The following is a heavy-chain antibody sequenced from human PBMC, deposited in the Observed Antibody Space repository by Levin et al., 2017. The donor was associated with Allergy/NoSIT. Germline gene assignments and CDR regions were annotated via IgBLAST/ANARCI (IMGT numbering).Heavy chain of an antibody. J-gene: IGHJ4*02. CDR2: ISGSGTGI. Sequence: PGGSLRLSCAASGLRFSGYAMTWVRQAPGKGLEWVSTISGSGTGIYYADSLRGRFTISRDNSKNTLVLQMNSLRAEDTAVYFCAKDRSGSRSKGDFDSWGQGTLVTVSS. V-gene: IGHV3-23*01. CDR3: AKDRSGSRSKGDFDS. D-gene: IGHD3-3*01. CDR1: GLRFSGYA.